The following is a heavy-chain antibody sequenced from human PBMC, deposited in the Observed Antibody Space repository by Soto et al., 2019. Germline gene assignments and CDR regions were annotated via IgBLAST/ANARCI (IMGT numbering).Heavy chain of an antibody. Sequence: PSETLSLTCAVYGGSFSGCYWSWIRQPPGKGLEWIGEINHSGSTNYNPSLKSRVTISVDTSKNQFSLKLSSVTAADTAVYYCARVLLYNWNYGWFDPWGQGTLVTVSS. V-gene: IGHV4-34*01. J-gene: IGHJ5*02. D-gene: IGHD1-7*01. CDR2: INHSGST. CDR1: GGSFSGCY. CDR3: ARVLLYNWNYGWFDP.